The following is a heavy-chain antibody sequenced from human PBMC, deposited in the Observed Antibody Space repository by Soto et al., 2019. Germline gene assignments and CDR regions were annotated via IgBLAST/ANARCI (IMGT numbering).Heavy chain of an antibody. CDR1: GGSISSGGYS. CDR3: AREGSSRHWDDWYFDL. V-gene: IGHV4-30-2*01. J-gene: IGHJ2*01. CDR2: IYHSGST. Sequence: SETLSLTCAVSGGSISSGGYSWSWIRQPPGKGLEWIGYIYHSGSTYYNPSLKSRVTISVDGSKNQFSLKLSSVTAADTAVYYCAREGSSRHWDDWYFDLWGRGT. D-gene: IGHD6-13*01.